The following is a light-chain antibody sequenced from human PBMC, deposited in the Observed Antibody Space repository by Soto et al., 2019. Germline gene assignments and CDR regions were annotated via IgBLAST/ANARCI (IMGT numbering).Light chain of an antibody. Sequence: EIVMTQSPATLSVSPGERVTLSCRASQSVSYNLAWYQQKPGQAPSLLIYGASTRATGIPASFSGSGSGTEFTLTISSLQSEDSAVYYCQQYNNWPLTFGGGTKVEIK. J-gene: IGKJ4*01. V-gene: IGKV3-15*01. CDR3: QQYNNWPLT. CDR1: QSVSYN. CDR2: GAS.